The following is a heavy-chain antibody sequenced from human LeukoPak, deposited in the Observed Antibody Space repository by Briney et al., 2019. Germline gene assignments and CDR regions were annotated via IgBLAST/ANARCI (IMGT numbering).Heavy chain of an antibody. CDR3: AREAAGTRAVDY. Sequence: QPSETLSLTCTVSGGSISSYYWSWIRQPPGKGPEWIGYIYYSGSTTYNPSLKSRVTISVDTSKNQFSLKLSSVTAADTAVYYCAREAAGTRAVDYWGQGTLVTVSS. J-gene: IGHJ4*02. CDR2: IYYSGST. CDR1: GGSISSYY. V-gene: IGHV4-59*01. D-gene: IGHD6-13*01.